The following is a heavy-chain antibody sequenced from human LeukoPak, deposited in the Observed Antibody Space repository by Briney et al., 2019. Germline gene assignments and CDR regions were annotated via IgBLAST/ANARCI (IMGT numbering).Heavy chain of an antibody. Sequence: PGGSLRLSCVDSGITFSRYWMSRVRQAPGKGLEWVANIKQDGGEKYYVDSVKGRFTISRDNAKNSLYLQMNSLRVEDTAVYYCARDGRPLDYWGQGTLVTVSS. CDR1: GITFSRYW. J-gene: IGHJ4*02. CDR2: IKQDGGEK. V-gene: IGHV3-7*03. CDR3: ARDGRPLDY.